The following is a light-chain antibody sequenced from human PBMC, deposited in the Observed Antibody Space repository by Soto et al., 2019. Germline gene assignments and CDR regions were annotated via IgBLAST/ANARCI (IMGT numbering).Light chain of an antibody. CDR1: NNDVGGYNY. V-gene: IGLV2-14*01. CDR3: SSYTRSSTVV. J-gene: IGLJ2*01. CDR2: DVS. Sequence: QSALTQPASVSGSPGQSVTFSCTGTNNDVGGYNYVSWYQQHPGKAPKLMIYDVSYRPSGVSNRFSGSKSGNTASLTISGLQAEDEADYYCSSYTRSSTVVFGGGTKLTVL.